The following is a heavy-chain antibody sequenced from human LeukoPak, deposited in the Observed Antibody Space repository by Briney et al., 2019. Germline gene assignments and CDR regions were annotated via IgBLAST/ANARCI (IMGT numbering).Heavy chain of an antibody. CDR2: INHSGST. CDR1: GGSFSGYY. CDR3: ARDQDGEVDY. V-gene: IGHV4-34*01. J-gene: IGHJ4*02. D-gene: IGHD4-17*01. Sequence: SETLSLTCAVYGGSFSGYYWSWIRQPPGKGLEWIGEINHSGSTNYNPSLKSRVTISVDTSKNQFSLELSSVTAADTAVYYCARDQDGEVDYWGQGTLVTVSS.